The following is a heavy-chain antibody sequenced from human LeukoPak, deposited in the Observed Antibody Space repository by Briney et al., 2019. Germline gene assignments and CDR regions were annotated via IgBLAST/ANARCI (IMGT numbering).Heavy chain of an antibody. CDR3: ARDPPRRYFDPRGDFDY. CDR2: ISSSGSTI. V-gene: IGHV3-48*03. CDR1: GFTFSSYE. Sequence: GGSLRLSCAASGFTFSSYEMNWVRQAPGKGLEWVSYISSSGSTIYYADSVKGRFTISRDNAKNSLYLQMNSLRAEDTAVYYCARDPPRRYFDPRGDFDYWGQGTLVTVSS. J-gene: IGHJ4*02. D-gene: IGHD3-9*01.